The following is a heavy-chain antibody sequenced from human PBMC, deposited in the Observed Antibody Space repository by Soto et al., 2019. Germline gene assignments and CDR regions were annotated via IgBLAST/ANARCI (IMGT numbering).Heavy chain of an antibody. J-gene: IGHJ4*02. CDR3: ARDLFVLGRDGYKGPRY. V-gene: IGHV1-18*04. Sequence: ASVKVSCKASGSTFTSYGISWVRQAPGQGLEWMWRISAYNGNTNYAQKLQGRVTMTTDTSTSTAYMELRSLRSDDTAVYYCARDLFVLGRDGYKGPRYWGQGTLVTVSS. CDR1: GSTFTSYG. D-gene: IGHD2-8*02. CDR2: ISAYNGNT.